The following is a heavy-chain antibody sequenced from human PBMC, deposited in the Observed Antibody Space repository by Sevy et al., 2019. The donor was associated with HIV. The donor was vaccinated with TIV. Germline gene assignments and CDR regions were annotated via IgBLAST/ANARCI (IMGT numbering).Heavy chain of an antibody. CDR1: GFTFGDYC. CDR2: LKSDVYGGKV. V-gene: IGHV3-49*04. CDR3: TRWKAAQSIFDY. Sequence: GGSLRLSCTASGFTFGDYCMSWVRQAPGKGLEWVAFLKSDVYGGKVDHAASVRGRFVISRGDSKTIAYLQMNDLKTEDTGVYYCTRWKAAQSIFDYWGQGALVTVSS. D-gene: IGHD6-13*01. J-gene: IGHJ4*02.